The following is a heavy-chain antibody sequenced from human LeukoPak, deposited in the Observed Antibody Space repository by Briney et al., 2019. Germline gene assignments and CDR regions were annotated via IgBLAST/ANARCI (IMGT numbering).Heavy chain of an antibody. CDR2: ISSNGGTT. D-gene: IGHD3-22*01. CDR3: ARSSGYGYYFDY. J-gene: IGHJ4*02. V-gene: IGHV3-64*01. CDR1: GFTLSSGA. Sequence: VQPGGAPRLSCAAPGFTLSSGAMPWGRQAPGEGLEYFSAISSNGGTTHYGNSVKGRFNISRDNSKNTLYLQMGSLRAEDMAVYFCARSSGYGYYFDYWGQGTLVTVSS.